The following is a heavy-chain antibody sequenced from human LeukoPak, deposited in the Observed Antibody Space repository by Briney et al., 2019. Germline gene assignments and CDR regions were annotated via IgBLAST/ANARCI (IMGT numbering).Heavy chain of an antibody. J-gene: IGHJ4*02. Sequence: PSETLSLTCAVSGSSINSDYWWTWVRQSPGKGLEWIGEIYHTGSVNYNLSLESRVTISRDRSNNQFSLMLRSETAADTALYYCARHDDFLSAYNYWGQGILVTVSS. CDR2: IYHTGSV. D-gene: IGHD3-3*01. CDR1: GSSINSDYW. V-gene: IGHV4-4*02. CDR3: ARHDDFLSAYNY.